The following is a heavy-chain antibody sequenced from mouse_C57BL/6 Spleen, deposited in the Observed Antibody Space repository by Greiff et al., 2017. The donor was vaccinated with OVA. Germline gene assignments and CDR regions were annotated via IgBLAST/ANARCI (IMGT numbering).Heavy chain of an antibody. J-gene: IGHJ2*01. D-gene: IGHD2-4*01. Sequence: EVQLQESGPGLVKPSQSLSLTCSVTGYSITSGYYWNWIRQFPGNKLEWMGYISYDGSNNYNPSLKNRISITRDTSKNQFFLKLNSVTTEDTATYYCARAYDYDGDYWGQGTTLTVSS. CDR2: ISYDGSN. CDR1: GYSITSGYY. V-gene: IGHV3-6*01. CDR3: ARAYDYDGDY.